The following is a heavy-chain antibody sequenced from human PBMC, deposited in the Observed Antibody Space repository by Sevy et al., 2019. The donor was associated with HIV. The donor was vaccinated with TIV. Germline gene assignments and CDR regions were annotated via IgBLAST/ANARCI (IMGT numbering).Heavy chain of an antibody. V-gene: IGHV3-23*01. D-gene: IGHD6-19*01. CDR1: GFTFRSYA. J-gene: IGHJ4*02. CDR3: AKGVSWLVLGGYFDY. Sequence: GGSLRLSCEASGFTFRSYAMSWVRQAPGKGLEWVSGIIGSGDNTYYADSVKGRFTVSRDNSKNTLYVQMNILRAEDTAVYYCAKGVSWLVLGGYFDYWGQGTPVTVSS. CDR2: IIGSGDNT.